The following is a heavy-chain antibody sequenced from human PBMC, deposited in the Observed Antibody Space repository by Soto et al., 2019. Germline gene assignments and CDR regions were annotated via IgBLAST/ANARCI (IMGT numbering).Heavy chain of an antibody. CDR1: GGTFSSYA. D-gene: IGHD6-19*01. V-gene: IGHV1-69*13. J-gene: IGHJ5*02. CDR3: ARDSSSGWYESGGWFDP. Sequence: SVKVSCKASGGTFSSYAISWVRQAPGQGLEWMGGIIPIFGTANYAQKFQGRVTITADESTSTAYMELSSLRSEDTAVYYCARDSSSGWYESGGWFDPWGQGTLVTVSS. CDR2: IIPIFGTA.